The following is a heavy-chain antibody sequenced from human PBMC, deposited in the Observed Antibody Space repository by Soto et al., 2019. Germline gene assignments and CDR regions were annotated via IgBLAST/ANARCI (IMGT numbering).Heavy chain of an antibody. V-gene: IGHV1-8*01. Sequence: QVQLVQSGAEVKKPGASVKVSCKASGYTFTSYDINWVRQATGQGLEWMGWMNPNSGNTGYAQKFQGRVTMTRNTSISTAYMELSSLRSEDTAVYYCALPHLSSGWYVYYYWGQGTLVTVSS. CDR2: MNPNSGNT. D-gene: IGHD6-19*01. CDR3: ALPHLSSGWYVYYY. CDR1: GYTFTSYD. J-gene: IGHJ4*02.